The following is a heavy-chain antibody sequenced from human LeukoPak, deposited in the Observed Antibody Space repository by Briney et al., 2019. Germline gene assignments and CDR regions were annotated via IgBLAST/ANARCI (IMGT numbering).Heavy chain of an antibody. CDR3: AKYSGGYVGFDY. D-gene: IGHD1-26*01. CDR1: GFTFSSYG. J-gene: IGHJ4*02. CDR2: IRYDGSNK. V-gene: IGHV3-30*02. Sequence: GGSLRLSCAASGFTFSSYGMHWVRQAPGKGLEWVAFIRYDGSNKYYADSVKGRFTISRDNAKNTLYLQVNSLRAEDTAVYYCAKYSGGYVGFDYWGQGTLVTVSS.